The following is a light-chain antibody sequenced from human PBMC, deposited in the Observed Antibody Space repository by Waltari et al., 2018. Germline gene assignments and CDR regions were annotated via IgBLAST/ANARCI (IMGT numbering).Light chain of an antibody. CDR1: QSILTY. Sequence: DIQMTQSPSSLSASVGDRVTITCRPSQSILTYLNWYQQKPGKAPKVLHSAVSTLQRGVPSRFSGSGSGTDFTLTISSLQPEDFATYYCQQTYSVPLTFGGGTKVEVK. CDR3: QQTYSVPLT. V-gene: IGKV1-39*01. J-gene: IGKJ4*01. CDR2: AVS.